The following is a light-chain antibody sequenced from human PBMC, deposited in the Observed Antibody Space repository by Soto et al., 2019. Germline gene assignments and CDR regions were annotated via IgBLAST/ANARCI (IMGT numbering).Light chain of an antibody. CDR3: QQNGSLPIT. Sequence: PGERATLSSRASQSLTGGYLAWFQQKPGQTPRLLIYSASNRATGIPDRFSGSGSGTDFTLTISRLVPEDFVVYYCQQNGSLPITFGQGTRLEIK. V-gene: IGKV3-20*01. J-gene: IGKJ5*01. CDR2: SAS. CDR1: QSLTGGY.